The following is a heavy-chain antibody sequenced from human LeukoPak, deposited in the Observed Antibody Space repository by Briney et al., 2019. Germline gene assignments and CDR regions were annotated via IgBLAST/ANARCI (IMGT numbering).Heavy chain of an antibody. D-gene: IGHD2-2*01. J-gene: IGHJ6*03. Sequence: ASVKVSCKASGYTFTSHNINWVRQAPGQGLELMAWIHPNNGDTGYAQKFQDRVTVTSNTSISTAYMELRSLTSEDTAVYYCAIELIVLEPAARRYNYYMDVWGIGTTVSVSS. CDR3: AIELIVLEPAARRYNYYMDV. CDR1: GYTFTSHN. CDR2: IHPNNGDT. V-gene: IGHV1-8*03.